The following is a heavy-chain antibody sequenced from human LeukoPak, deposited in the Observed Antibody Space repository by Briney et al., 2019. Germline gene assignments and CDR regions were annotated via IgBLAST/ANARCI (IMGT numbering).Heavy chain of an antibody. CDR2: ISSSSSTI. CDR3: ARDRLRLSWELDAFDI. J-gene: IGHJ3*02. D-gene: IGHD1-26*01. Sequence: GGSLRLSCAASGFTFSSYSTNWVRQAPGKGLEWVSYISSSSSTIYYADSVKGRFTISRDNARNSLYLQMNSLRAEDTAVYYCARDRLRLSWELDAFDIWGQGTMVTVSS. CDR1: GFTFSSYS. V-gene: IGHV3-48*01.